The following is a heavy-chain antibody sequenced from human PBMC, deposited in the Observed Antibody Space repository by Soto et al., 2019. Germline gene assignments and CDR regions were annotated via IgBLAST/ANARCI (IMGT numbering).Heavy chain of an antibody. CDR3: ARDRYCTNGVRYKRVNYGMDV. CDR1: GFTFSDYY. J-gene: IGHJ6*02. Sequence: GGSLRLSCAASGFTFSDYYMSWIRQAPGKGLEWVSYISSSSSYTNYADSVKGRFTISRDNAKNSLYLQMNSLRAEDTAVYYCARDRYCTNGVRYKRVNYGMDVWGQGTTVTVSS. CDR2: ISSSSSYT. V-gene: IGHV3-11*06. D-gene: IGHD2-8*01.